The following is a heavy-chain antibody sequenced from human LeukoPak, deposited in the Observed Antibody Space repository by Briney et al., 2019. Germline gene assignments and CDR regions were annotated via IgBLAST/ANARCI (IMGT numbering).Heavy chain of an antibody. CDR2: GYYSGTA. CDR3: ARVQLERRLLGFYGMDV. V-gene: IGHV4-39*01. Sequence: SETLCLTRTVSGGSISSSGNYWGWIRLPPGKGLEWIGSGYYSGTANYTPSLKRRVTISVDTSKNQFSLKLSSVTAADTAVYYCARVQLERRLLGFYGMDVWGQGTTVTVSS. D-gene: IGHD1-1*01. CDR1: GGSISSSGNY. J-gene: IGHJ6*02.